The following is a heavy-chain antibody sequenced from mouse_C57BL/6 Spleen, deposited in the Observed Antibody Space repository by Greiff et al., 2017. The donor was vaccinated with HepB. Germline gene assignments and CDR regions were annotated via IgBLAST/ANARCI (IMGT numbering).Heavy chain of an antibody. CDR3: ARRGKFSYDWYFDV. Sequence: QVQLQQSGAELAKPGASVKLSCKASGYTFTSYWMHWVKQRPGQGLEWIGYINPSSGYTKYNQKFKDKATLTADTSSSTAYMQLSSLTYEDSAVYYCARRGKFSYDWYFDVWGTGTTVTVSS. J-gene: IGHJ1*03. CDR1: GYTFTSYW. V-gene: IGHV1-7*01. D-gene: IGHD1-1*01. CDR2: INPSSGYT.